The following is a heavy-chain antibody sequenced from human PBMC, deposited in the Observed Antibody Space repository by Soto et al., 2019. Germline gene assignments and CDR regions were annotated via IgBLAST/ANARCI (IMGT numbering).Heavy chain of an antibody. CDR2: IRGSDYIT. CDR3: AKSRSVGPSCAGACFFDS. J-gene: IGHJ4*02. Sequence: EMQLLESGGGLVQPGESLRLSCAASGFTFSNYAMSWVRQTPGKGLEWVSAIRGSDYITHYAESVKGRFTVSRDNSKNTIYMEMNSLRAEDSAVYHCAKSRSVGPSCAGACFFDSWGLGTRVTVSS. D-gene: IGHD2-21*01. CDR1: GFTFSNYA. V-gene: IGHV3-23*01.